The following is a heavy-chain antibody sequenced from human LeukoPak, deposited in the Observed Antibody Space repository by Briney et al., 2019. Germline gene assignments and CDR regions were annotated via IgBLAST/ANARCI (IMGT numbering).Heavy chain of an antibody. CDR3: ARDDFGVQRYWRH. J-gene: IGHJ1*01. Sequence: GGSLRLSCAASGFTFSSFWMHWVRQAPGKGLVWVSRIKSDGSSTIYADSVKGRFTISRDNAKNTLYLQMNNLRADDTAVYFCARDDFGVQRYWRHWGQGTLVTVSS. CDR1: GFTFSSFW. CDR2: IKSDGSST. D-gene: IGHD4-17*01. V-gene: IGHV3-74*01.